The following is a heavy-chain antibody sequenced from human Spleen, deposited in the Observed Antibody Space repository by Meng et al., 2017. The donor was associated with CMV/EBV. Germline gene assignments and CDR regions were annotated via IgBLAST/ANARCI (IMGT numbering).Heavy chain of an antibody. V-gene: IGHV1-18*04. CDR1: GYPFTGYY. D-gene: IGHD3-22*01. J-gene: IGHJ4*02. CDR3: ARADYYDGYGYYFDY. CDR2: IGGYNGKT. Sequence: ASVKVSCKASGYPFTGYYMHWVRQAPGQGLEWMGWIGGYNGKTNYKQKFQDRVTMTIDTSTGTAYMELRSLRSDDTAVYYCARADYYDGYGYYFDYWGQGTLVTVSS.